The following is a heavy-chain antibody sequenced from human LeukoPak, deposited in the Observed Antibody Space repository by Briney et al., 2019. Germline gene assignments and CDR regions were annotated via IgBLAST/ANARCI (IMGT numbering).Heavy chain of an antibody. CDR2: MTGPADTS. J-gene: IGHJ4*02. CDR1: GFNFNNFA. Sequence: PGGSLRLSCAASGFNFNNFAMSWVRQAPGKGPEWLSAMTGPADTSYYAESVKGRFTISRDYSKSMVYLQTNSLRVEDTAIYYCAKGAEIDHWGQGTLVTVSS. CDR3: AKGAEIDH. V-gene: IGHV3-23*01.